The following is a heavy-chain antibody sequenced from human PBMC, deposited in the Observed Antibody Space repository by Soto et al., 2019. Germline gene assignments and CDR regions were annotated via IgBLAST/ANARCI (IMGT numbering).Heavy chain of an antibody. CDR2: IYYSGST. CDR1: GGSISSGGYY. J-gene: IGHJ3*02. V-gene: IGHV4-31*03. D-gene: IGHD1-26*01. CDR3: ARNIGTTWTPQGAFDI. Sequence: PSETLSLTCTVSGGSISSGGYYWSWIRQHPGRGLEWIGYIYYSGSTYYNPSLKSRVTISVDTSKNQFSLKLSSVTAADTAVYYCARNIGTTWTPQGAFDIWGQGTMVTVSS.